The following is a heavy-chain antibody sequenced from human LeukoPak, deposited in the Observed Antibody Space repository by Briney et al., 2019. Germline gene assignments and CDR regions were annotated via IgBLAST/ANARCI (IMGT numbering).Heavy chain of an antibody. CDR2: IIPIFGTA. CDR3: ARAEAHGPGYGDAYYYYYGMDV. V-gene: IGHV1-69*13. D-gene: IGHD4-17*01. CDR1: GGTFSSYA. J-gene: IGHJ6*02. Sequence: ASVKVSCKASGGTFSSYAISWVRQAPGQGLEWMGGIIPIFGTANYAQKFQGRVTITADESTSTAYMELSSLRFEDTAVYYCARAEAHGPGYGDAYYYYYGMDVWGQGTTVTVSS.